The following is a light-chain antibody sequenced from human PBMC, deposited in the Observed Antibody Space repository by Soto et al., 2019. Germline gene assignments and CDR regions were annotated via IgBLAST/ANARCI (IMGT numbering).Light chain of an antibody. Sequence: QSVLTQPRSVSGSPGQSVTISCTGTSSDVGSYNYVSWYQHHPGKAPKLMIYEVTKRPSGVPDRLSGSKSGDTASLTISGLQADDEADYYCCSYAGSYTYVFGSGTKVT. J-gene: IGLJ1*01. CDR1: SSDVGSYNY. CDR3: CSYAGSYTYV. CDR2: EVT. V-gene: IGLV2-11*01.